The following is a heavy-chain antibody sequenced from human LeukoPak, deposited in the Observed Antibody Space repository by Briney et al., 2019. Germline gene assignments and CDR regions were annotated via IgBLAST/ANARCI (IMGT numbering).Heavy chain of an antibody. Sequence: GSLRLSCAASGLTFSSYSMSWVRQAPGKGLFWVSGISASGSGTYYADSVKGRFTISRDNSKNTLYLQMNSLRAEDTAVYYCAKDAAGPEYWGQGTLVTVSS. D-gene: IGHD6-13*01. CDR3: AKDAAGPEY. J-gene: IGHJ4*02. CDR1: GLTFSSYS. CDR2: ISASGSGT. V-gene: IGHV3-23*01.